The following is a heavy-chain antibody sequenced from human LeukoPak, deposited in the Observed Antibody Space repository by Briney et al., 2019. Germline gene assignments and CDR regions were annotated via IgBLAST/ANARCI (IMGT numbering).Heavy chain of an antibody. CDR3: VRFPDSGNYLPFGH. J-gene: IGHJ4*02. D-gene: IGHD1-26*01. Sequence: GCLRLAFSAHGLTLSSYWVASVRQTPGKGQVLVSRIKSDRTTTNYAASVKHRYHIPRDNAKNTLYLQMNSLRAEDTAVYYCVRFPDSGNYLPFGHWGRGTLVTVSS. CDR1: GLTLSSYW. V-gene: IGHV3-74*01. CDR2: IKSDRTTT.